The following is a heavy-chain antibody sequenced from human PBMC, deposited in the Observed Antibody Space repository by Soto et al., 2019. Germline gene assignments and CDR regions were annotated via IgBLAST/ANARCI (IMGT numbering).Heavy chain of an antibody. V-gene: IGHV1-69*13. D-gene: IGHD4-17*01. CDR1: GGTFSSYA. J-gene: IGHJ6*02. CDR2: IIPIFGTA. Sequence: ASVKVSCKASGGTFSSYAISWVRQAPGQGLEWMGGIIPIFGTANYAQKFQGRVTITADESTSTAYMELSSLRSEDTAVYYCARSPPSTVVTPYYYYGMDVWGQGTTVTVSS. CDR3: ARSPPSTVVTPYYYYGMDV.